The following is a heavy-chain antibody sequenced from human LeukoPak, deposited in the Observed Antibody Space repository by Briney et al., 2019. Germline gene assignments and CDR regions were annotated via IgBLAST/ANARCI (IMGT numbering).Heavy chain of an antibody. CDR3: ARGTMVRGVTRTYYFDY. D-gene: IGHD3-10*01. Sequence: SETLSLTCTVSGGSISSGGYYWSWIRQHPGKGLEWIGYIYYSGSTYYNPSLKSRVTISVDTSKNQFSLKLSSVTAADTAVYYCARGTMVRGVTRTYYFDYWGQGTLVTVSS. V-gene: IGHV4-31*03. CDR2: IYYSGST. CDR1: GGSISSGGYY. J-gene: IGHJ4*02.